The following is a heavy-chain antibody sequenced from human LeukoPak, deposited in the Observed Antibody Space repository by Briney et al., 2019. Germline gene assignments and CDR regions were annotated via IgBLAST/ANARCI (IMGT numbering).Heavy chain of an antibody. V-gene: IGHV3-23*01. CDR3: VKSRLVVVTSGGVILNWLDR. Sequence: GGSLRLSSAAAGFTFPSYAMSSVRQAPGKGLEWVSAISGSGGSTYYADSVKGRFTISRDNSKNTLYLPLNRLRAEFTAVYYSVKSRLVVVTSGGVILNWLDRCGQETLVTVSS. D-gene: IGHD3-16*01. CDR2: ISGSGGST. CDR1: GFTFPSYA. J-gene: IGHJ5*02.